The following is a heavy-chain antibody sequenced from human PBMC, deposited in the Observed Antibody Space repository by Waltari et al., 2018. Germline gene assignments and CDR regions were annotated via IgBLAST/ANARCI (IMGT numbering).Heavy chain of an antibody. CDR2: IRDSGGKT. CDR3: AKERLTVATESFDS. V-gene: IGHV3-23*01. CDR1: GFIFRTYG. J-gene: IGHJ4*02. Sequence: EVQLLESGGGLVQPGGSLRLSCAASGFIFRTYGMNWVRQAQGKGLEGVAGIRDSGGKTFYADSARCRFTISRDNSQKTLYLQMNGLGVDDTAVYFCAKERLTVATESFDSWGQGTLVTVSS. D-gene: IGHD4-17*01.